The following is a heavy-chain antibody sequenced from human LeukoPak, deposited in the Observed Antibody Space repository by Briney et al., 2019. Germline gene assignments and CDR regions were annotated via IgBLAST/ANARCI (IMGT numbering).Heavy chain of an antibody. J-gene: IGHJ4*02. V-gene: IGHV3-23*01. CDR3: AKDRGEGGDSTSCSR. D-gene: IGHD2-2*01. CDR2: ISGSGGST. Sequence: AWSLTLSCPASGFTFSSCAMRGVRPAPGKGREGVSAISGSGGSTYYADSVKGRFTISRDNSKNTLYLQMNSLGAEDTAVYYCAKDRGEGGDSTSCSRWGQGTLVTVSS. CDR1: GFTFSSCA.